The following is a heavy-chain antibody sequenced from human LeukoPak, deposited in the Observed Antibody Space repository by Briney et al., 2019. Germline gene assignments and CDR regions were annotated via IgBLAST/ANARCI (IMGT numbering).Heavy chain of an antibody. Sequence: SETLSLTCAVSGGPISSGGYSWSWIRQPPGKGLEWIGYIYYSGSTNYNPSLKSRVTISVDTSKNQFSLKLSSVTAADTAVYYCARDLGPVAGFNDAFDIWGQGTMVTVSS. CDR2: IYYSGST. D-gene: IGHD6-19*01. CDR1: GGPISSGGYS. CDR3: ARDLGPVAGFNDAFDI. V-gene: IGHV4-61*08. J-gene: IGHJ3*02.